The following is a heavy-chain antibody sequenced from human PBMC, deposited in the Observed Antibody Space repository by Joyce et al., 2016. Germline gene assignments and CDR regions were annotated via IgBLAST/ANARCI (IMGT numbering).Heavy chain of an antibody. CDR3: AKDPPYSTDYYFYDMDG. CDR2: VGDIGSNR. D-gene: IGHD4-11*01. Sequence: EVQLLESGGGLVEPGGALTLSCAASGFTCNKYGLTWVRQAPEKVLEWVSSVGDIGSNRYYADSVSARFTISRDNAKNTLFLQMTSLAAEDTAVYYCAKDPPYSTDYYFYDMDGWGKGTTVTVSS. J-gene: IGHJ6*03. CDR1: GFTCNKYG. V-gene: IGHV3-23*01.